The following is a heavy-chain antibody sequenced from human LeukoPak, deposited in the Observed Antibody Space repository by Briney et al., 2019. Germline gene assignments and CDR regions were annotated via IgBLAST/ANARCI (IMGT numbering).Heavy chain of an antibody. CDR3: ARGRGGYFRNDAFDI. CDR2: INPNSGGT. Sequence: GASVKVSCKASGYTFTGYYMHWVRQAPGQGLEWMGWINPNSGGTNYAQKFQGRVTMTRDTSISTAYMELSSLRSEDTAVYYCARGRGGYFRNDAFDIWGQGTMVTVSS. CDR1: GYTFTGYY. J-gene: IGHJ3*02. V-gene: IGHV1-2*02. D-gene: IGHD2/OR15-2a*01.